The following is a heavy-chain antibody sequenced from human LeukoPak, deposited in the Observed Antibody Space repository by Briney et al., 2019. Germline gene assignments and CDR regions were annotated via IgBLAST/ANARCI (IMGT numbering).Heavy chain of an antibody. CDR3: AKVGYYDSSGYDY. CDR2: ISSSSEFI. D-gene: IGHD3-22*01. Sequence: GGSLRLSCAASEFTFSSYSMNWVRQAPGKGLEWVSSISSSSEFIYYADSVKGRFTISRDNAKNSLYLQMNSLRAEDTALYYCAKVGYYDSSGYDYWGQGTLVTVSS. V-gene: IGHV3-21*04. CDR1: EFTFSSYS. J-gene: IGHJ4*02.